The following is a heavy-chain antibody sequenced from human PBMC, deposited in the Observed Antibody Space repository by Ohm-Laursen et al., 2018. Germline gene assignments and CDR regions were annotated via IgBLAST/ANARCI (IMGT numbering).Heavy chain of an antibody. D-gene: IGHD3-10*01. CDR1: GFTFSESA. V-gene: IGHV3-73*01. J-gene: IGHJ6*02. CDR2: IRNKDNNYAT. Sequence: SLRLSCSASGFTFSESAMHWVRQTSGKGLEWVGRIRNKDNNYATAYAASVKGRFTISRDDSKNTAYLEMNRMKIEDTAVYYSTRRRGSGILYYYYGMDAWGQGTTVTVSS. CDR3: TRRRGSGILYYYYGMDA.